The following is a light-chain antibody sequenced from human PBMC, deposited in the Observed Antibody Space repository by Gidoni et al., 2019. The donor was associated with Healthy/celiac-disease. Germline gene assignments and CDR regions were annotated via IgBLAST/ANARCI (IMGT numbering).Light chain of an antibody. J-gene: IGKJ5*01. CDR1: LSVSSSY. Sequence: ESVLTQSPRTLSLSPGQRATLSCRASLSVSSSYLAWYQQKPGQDPRLLIYGASSRAAGILARFSGSGSGTDFTLTISRLEPEDFAVYYCQQYGSSPPITFGQGTRLEIK. CDR2: GAS. CDR3: QQYGSSPPIT. V-gene: IGKV3-20*01.